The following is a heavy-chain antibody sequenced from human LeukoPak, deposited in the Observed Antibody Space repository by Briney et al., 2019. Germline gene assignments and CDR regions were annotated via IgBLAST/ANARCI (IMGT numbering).Heavy chain of an antibody. CDR3: TKVLWGLTLLSSDY. V-gene: IGHV3-23*01. CDR1: GFTFDNHA. Sequence: GGSLRLSCVASGFTFDNHAMTWVRQAPGKGLERISTISASGDSTHYAESVQGRFTIFRDNSKNMVFLQMNSLRAEDTALYYCTKVLWGLTLLSSDYWGQGTLVTVSS. J-gene: IGHJ4*02. D-gene: IGHD2-21*01. CDR2: ISASGDST.